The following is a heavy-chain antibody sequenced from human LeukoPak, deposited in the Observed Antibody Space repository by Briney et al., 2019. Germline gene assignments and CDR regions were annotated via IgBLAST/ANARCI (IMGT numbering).Heavy chain of an antibody. V-gene: IGHV3-23*01. Sequence: GGSLRLSCAASGFTFSTYAMSWVRQAPRKGLEWVSSISGSGGSTYYADSVEGRFTISRDNSKNTLYLQMNSLRAEDTAIYYCAKKWGFDYWGQGTLVTVFS. CDR2: ISGSGGST. CDR3: AKKWGFDY. J-gene: IGHJ4*02. D-gene: IGHD2-8*01. CDR1: GFTFSTYA.